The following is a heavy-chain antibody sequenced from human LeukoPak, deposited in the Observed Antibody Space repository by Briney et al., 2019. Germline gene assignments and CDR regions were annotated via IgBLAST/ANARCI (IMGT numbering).Heavy chain of an antibody. D-gene: IGHD4-17*01. CDR2: INHSGRT. CDR3: ARGGFDYGGNLDY. J-gene: IGHJ4*02. CDR1: GGSFSGYY. V-gene: IGHV4-34*01. Sequence: PSETLSLTCAVYGGSFSGYYWSWIRQPPGKGLEWIGEINHSGRTNYNPSLKSRVTISVDTSKNQFSLKLSSVTAADTAVYYCARGGFDYGGNLDYWGQGTLVTVSS.